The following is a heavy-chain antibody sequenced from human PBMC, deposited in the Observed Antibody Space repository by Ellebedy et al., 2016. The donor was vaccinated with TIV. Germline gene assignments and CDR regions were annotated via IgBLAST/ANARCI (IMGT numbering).Heavy chain of an antibody. Sequence: GGSLRLSXTASGFTFRRFRMHWVRQAPGKGLEWVGFNSSDGSKKHYADSVEGRFTISRDNSQNTVFVQMNSLRVEDTAVYYCAKPSDPNPGYSASWATYFDYWGQGTLVTVSS. CDR3: AKPSDPNPGYSASWATYFDY. D-gene: IGHD6-13*01. CDR1: GFTFRRFR. J-gene: IGHJ4*02. CDR2: NSSDGSKK. V-gene: IGHV3-30*18.